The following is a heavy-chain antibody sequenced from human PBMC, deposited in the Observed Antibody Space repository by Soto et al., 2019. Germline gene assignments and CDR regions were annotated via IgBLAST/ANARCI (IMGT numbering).Heavy chain of an antibody. CDR2: IIPIFGTA. CDR3: ARGATTMVRGVITYYYYGMDV. J-gene: IGHJ6*02. CDR1: GGTFSSYA. V-gene: IGHV1-69*01. Sequence: QVQLVQSGAEVKKPGSSVKVSCKASGGTFSSYAISWVRQAPGQGLEWMGGIIPIFGTANYAQKFQGRVKITADESTSTAYMELSSLRSEDTAVYYCARGATTMVRGVITYYYYGMDVWGQGTTVTVS. D-gene: IGHD3-10*01.